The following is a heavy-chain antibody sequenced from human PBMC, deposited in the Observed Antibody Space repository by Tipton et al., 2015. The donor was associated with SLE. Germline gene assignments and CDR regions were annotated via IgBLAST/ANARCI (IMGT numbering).Heavy chain of an antibody. V-gene: IGHV4-59*12. CDR1: GGSITSFY. J-gene: IGHJ3*02. D-gene: IGHD2-15*01. CDR2: MYYSGST. CDR3: ARDRGFCSGGTCYYDGFDI. Sequence: TLSLTCTVSGGSITSFYWSWIRQPPGKGLEWIGYMYYSGSTYYNPSLKSRVTISVDTSKNQFSLEVRSVTAADTAVYYCARDRGFCSGGTCYYDGFDIWGQGTMVSVSS.